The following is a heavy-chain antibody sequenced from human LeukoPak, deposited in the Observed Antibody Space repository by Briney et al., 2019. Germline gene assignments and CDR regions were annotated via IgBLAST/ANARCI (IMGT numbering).Heavy chain of an antibody. CDR1: GYTFTSYD. CDR3: ARGHLGSAFDI. Sequence: EASVTVSCKASGYTFTSYDINWVRQATGQGLEWMGWMNPNSGNTGYAQKFQGRVTITRNTSISTAYMELSSLRSEDTAVYYCARGHLGSAFDIWGQGTMVTVSS. J-gene: IGHJ3*02. D-gene: IGHD2-15*01. V-gene: IGHV1-8*03. CDR2: MNPNSGNT.